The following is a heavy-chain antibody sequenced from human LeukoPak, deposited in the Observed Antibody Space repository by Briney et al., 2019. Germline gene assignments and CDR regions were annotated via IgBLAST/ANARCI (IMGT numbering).Heavy chain of an antibody. CDR1: GFTFSSYA. Sequence: GGSLRLSCAASGFTFSSYAMSWVRQAPGKGLEWVSYISSSGSTIYYADSVKGRFTISRDNAKNSLYLQMNSLRAEDTAVYYCARAELPIPSYYYYMDVWGKGTTVTVSS. CDR3: ARAELPIPSYYYYMDV. CDR2: ISSSGSTI. V-gene: IGHV3-48*04. D-gene: IGHD3-10*01. J-gene: IGHJ6*03.